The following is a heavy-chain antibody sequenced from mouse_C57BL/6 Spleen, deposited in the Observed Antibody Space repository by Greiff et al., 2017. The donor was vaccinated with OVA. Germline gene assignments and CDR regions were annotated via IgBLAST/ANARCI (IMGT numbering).Heavy chain of an antibody. D-gene: IGHD1-1*01. Sequence: EVMLVESGGGLLQPQGSLKLSCAASGFSFNTYAMNWVRQAPGKGLEWVARIRSKSNNYATYYADSVKDRFTISRDDSESMLYLQMNNLKTEDTAMYYCVSYYYGSSYYYAMDYWGQGTSVTVSS. CDR1: GFSFNTYA. V-gene: IGHV10-1*01. CDR2: IRSKSNNYAT. CDR3: VSYYYGSSYYYAMDY. J-gene: IGHJ4*01.